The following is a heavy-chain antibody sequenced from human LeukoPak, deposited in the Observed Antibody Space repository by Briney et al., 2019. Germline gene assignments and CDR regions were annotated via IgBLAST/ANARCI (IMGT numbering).Heavy chain of an antibody. D-gene: IGHD3-10*01. CDR3: ARAGVDYYGSGSYYQDY. CDR1: GYTFTCYY. CDR2: INPNSGGT. V-gene: IGHV1-2*02. Sequence: ASVKVTCKASGYTFTCYYMHWVRQAPGQGLEWMGWINPNSGGTNYAQKFQGRVTMTRDTSISTAYMELSRLRSDDTAVYYCARAGVDYYGSGSYYQDYWGQGTLVTVSS. J-gene: IGHJ4*02.